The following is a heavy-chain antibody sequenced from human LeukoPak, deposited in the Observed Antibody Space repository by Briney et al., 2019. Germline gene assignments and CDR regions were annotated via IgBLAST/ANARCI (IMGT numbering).Heavy chain of an antibody. CDR1: GYTFTSYA. Sequence: ASVKVSCKASGYTFTSYAMHWVRQAPGQRLEWMGWINAGNGNTKYSQKFQGRVTITRDTSASTAYMELSSLRSEDTAVYYCARVVRACGLVDYWGQGTLVTVSS. CDR2: INAGNGNT. J-gene: IGHJ4*02. D-gene: IGHD3-10*01. V-gene: IGHV1-3*01. CDR3: ARVVRACGLVDY.